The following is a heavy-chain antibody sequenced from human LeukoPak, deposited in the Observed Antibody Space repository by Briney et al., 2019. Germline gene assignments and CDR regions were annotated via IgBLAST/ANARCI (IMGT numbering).Heavy chain of an antibody. CDR1: GYTFTGYY. Sequence: ASVKVSCKASGYTFTGYYMHWVRQAPGQGLEWMGWINPNSGGTNYAQKFQGRVTMTRDTSISTAYMELSRLRSDDTAVYYCARPFTIFGPGELDPGDYWGQGTLVTVSS. CDR2: INPNSGGT. D-gene: IGHD3-3*01. J-gene: IGHJ4*02. V-gene: IGHV1-2*02. CDR3: ARPFTIFGPGELDPGDY.